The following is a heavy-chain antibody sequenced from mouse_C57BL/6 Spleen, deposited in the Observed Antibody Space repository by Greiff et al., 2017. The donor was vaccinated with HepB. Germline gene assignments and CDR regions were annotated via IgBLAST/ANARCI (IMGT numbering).Heavy chain of an antibody. CDR1: GYAFSSYW. CDR2: IYPGDGDT. V-gene: IGHV1-80*01. J-gene: IGHJ1*03. Sequence: VKLMESGAELVKPGASVKISCKASGYAFSSYWMNWVKQRPGKGLEWIGQIYPGDGDTNYNGKFKGKATLTADKSSSTAYMQLSSLTSEDSAVYFCARPGGSSRYWYFDVWGTGTTVTVSS. CDR3: ARPGGSSRYWYFDV. D-gene: IGHD1-1*01.